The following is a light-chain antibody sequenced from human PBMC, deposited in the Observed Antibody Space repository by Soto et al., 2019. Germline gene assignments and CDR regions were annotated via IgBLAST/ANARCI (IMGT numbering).Light chain of an antibody. CDR3: SSYTSSSILGYV. Sequence: QSVLTQPASVSGSPGQSITISCTGTSSDVGGYNYVSWYQQHPGKAPKLMIYDVSNRPSGVSNRFSGSKSDNTASLTISGLQAEDEADYYCSSYTSSSILGYVFGTGTKVTVL. CDR1: SSDVGGYNY. V-gene: IGLV2-14*01. J-gene: IGLJ1*01. CDR2: DVS.